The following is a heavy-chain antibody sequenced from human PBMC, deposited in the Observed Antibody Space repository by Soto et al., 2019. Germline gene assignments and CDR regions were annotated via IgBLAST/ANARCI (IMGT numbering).Heavy chain of an antibody. Sequence: QVQLVQSGAEVKKPGSSVKVSCKASGGTFSSYSINWVRQAPGQGLEWRGEIIPIFGTANYAQKFQGSVTITADASTSTAYMALSSLRSEDAGVSSCARDGGRHSGGIDYWGQGTLVTVSS. V-gene: IGHV1-69*01. CDR2: IIPIFGTA. D-gene: IGHD1-26*01. CDR1: GGTFSSYS. CDR3: ARDGGRHSGGIDY. J-gene: IGHJ4*02.